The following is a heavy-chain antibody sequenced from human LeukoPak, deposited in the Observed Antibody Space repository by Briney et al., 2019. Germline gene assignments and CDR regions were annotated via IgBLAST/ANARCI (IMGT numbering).Heavy chain of an antibody. D-gene: IGHD2-2*01. V-gene: IGHV3-30*02. CDR3: ARVNCSSTSGYQFTRAFFDS. Sequence: GGSLRVSCADSGYPCSGRSMHWVRQAPGKGLEWVAFIRYEGSDKYYGDSVRGRLTVSRDNSKNTLYLQMNSLRAADTAVYFCARVNCSSTSGYQFTRAFFDSWGQGTLVTVSS. CDR1: GYPCSGRS. J-gene: IGHJ4*02. CDR2: IRYEGSDK.